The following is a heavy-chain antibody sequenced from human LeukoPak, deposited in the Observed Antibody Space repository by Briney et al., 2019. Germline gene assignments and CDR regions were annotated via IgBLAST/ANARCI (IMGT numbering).Heavy chain of an antibody. J-gene: IGHJ4*02. CDR1: GGSFSGYY. CDR2: INHSGST. Sequence: SETLSLTCAVYGGSFSGYYWSWIRQPPGKGLEWIGEINHSGSTNYNPPLKSRVTISVDTSKNQFSLKLSSVTAADTAVYYCARHGVRYFDWLPYFDYWGQGTLVTVSS. V-gene: IGHV4-34*01. D-gene: IGHD3-9*01. CDR3: ARHGVRYFDWLPYFDY.